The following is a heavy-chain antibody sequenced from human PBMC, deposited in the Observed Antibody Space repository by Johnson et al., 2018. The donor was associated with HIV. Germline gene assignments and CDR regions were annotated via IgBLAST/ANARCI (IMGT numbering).Heavy chain of an antibody. CDR2: IPASGTDT. Sequence: VQLVESGGELVRPGGSLTLSCAASGFTFSSYAMSWVRQAPGKGLEWVSSIPASGTDTYYADSVKGRFTISRDNSKNTLFLEMNSLRAEDTALYYCAKDISPLYSSSDAFDIWGQGTMVTVSS. CDR3: AKDISPLYSSSDAFDI. D-gene: IGHD6-6*01. J-gene: IGHJ3*02. V-gene: IGHV3-23*04. CDR1: GFTFSSYA.